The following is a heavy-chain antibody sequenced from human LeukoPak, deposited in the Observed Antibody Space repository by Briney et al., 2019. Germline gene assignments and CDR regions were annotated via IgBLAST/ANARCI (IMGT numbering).Heavy chain of an antibody. J-gene: IGHJ4*02. CDR3: ARKGGLFDY. CDR2: IYYNGST. D-gene: IGHD2-15*01. CDR1: GGSIMYYY. V-gene: IGHV4-59*01. Sequence: SETLSLTCTVSGGSIMYYYWSWIRQSPGKGLEWIGYIYYNGSTNYIPSLKSRVSISVDTSKNQFSLKVTSVTAADTAVYYCARKGGLFDYWGQGTLVTVSS.